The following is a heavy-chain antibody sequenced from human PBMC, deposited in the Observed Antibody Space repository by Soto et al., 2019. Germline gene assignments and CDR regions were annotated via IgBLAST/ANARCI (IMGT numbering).Heavy chain of an antibody. Sequence: PGGSLRLSCAASGFTFSSYSMNWVRQAPGKGLEWVSSISSSSSFIDYADSVKGRFTISRDNAKNSLYLQTNSLRAEDTAVYYCARGLYDSSGYYMPYFDYWGQGALVTVSS. V-gene: IGHV3-21*01. J-gene: IGHJ4*02. CDR2: ISSSSSFI. CDR1: GFTFSSYS. D-gene: IGHD3-22*01. CDR3: ARGLYDSSGYYMPYFDY.